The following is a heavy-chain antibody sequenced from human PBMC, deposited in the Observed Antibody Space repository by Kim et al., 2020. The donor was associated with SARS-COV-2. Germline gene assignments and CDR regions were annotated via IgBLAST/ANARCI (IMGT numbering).Heavy chain of an antibody. Sequence: SETLSLTCTVSGGSISSGDYYWSWIRQPPGKGLEWIAYIYHSGRTYYNPSLKSRVTISVDTSKNQFSLKLSSVTAADTAVYFCARVLAYYGSGTPFDPWGQGPLLTVSS. J-gene: IGHJ5*02. CDR1: GGSISSGDYY. D-gene: IGHD3-10*01. CDR2: IYHSGRT. V-gene: IGHV4-30-4*01. CDR3: ARVLAYYGSGTPFDP.